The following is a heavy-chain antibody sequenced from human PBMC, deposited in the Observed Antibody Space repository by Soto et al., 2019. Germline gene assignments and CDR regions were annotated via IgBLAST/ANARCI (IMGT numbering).Heavy chain of an antibody. CDR2: ISSDSTYI. V-gene: IGHV3-21*01. D-gene: IGHD6-19*01. J-gene: IGHJ4*02. Sequence: GGSLRLSCTASGFTFSNYSMNWVRQAPGKGLEWVSSISSDSTYIYYADSVKGRFTISRDNAKNSLSLQMNSLRAEDTAVYFCARGPIPVPMDYFDYWGQGS. CDR3: ARGPIPVPMDYFDY. CDR1: GFTFSNYS.